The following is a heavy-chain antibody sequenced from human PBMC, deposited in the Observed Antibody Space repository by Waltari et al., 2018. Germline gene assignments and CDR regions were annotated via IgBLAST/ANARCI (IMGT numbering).Heavy chain of an antibody. CDR2: IKSKTDGGQT. CDR3: TTGIVVVPAAILRDNYYYYGMDV. Sequence: EVQLVESGGGLVKPGGSLRLSCAASGFTFSNAWMSWVRQAPGKGLEWVGRIKSKTDGGQTDYAAPVKGRFTISRDDSKNTLYLQMNSLKTEDTAVYYCTTGIVVVPAAILRDNYYYYGMDVWGQGTTVTVSS. D-gene: IGHD2-2*02. CDR1: GFTFSNAW. J-gene: IGHJ6*02. V-gene: IGHV3-15*01.